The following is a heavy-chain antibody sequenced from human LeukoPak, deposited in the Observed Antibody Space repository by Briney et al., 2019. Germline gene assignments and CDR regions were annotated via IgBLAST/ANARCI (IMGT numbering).Heavy chain of an antibody. CDR2: IYTSGST. CDR3: ARDGVVVVAATYNYYGMVV. V-gene: IGHV4-4*07. CDR1: GGSISSYY. Sequence: PSETLSLTCTVYGGSISSYYWSWIRQPAGKGLEWIGRIYTSGSTNYNPSLKSRVTMSVDTSKNQFSLKLSSVTAADTAVYYCARDGVVVVAATYNYYGMVVWGQGTTVTVSS. D-gene: IGHD2-15*01. J-gene: IGHJ6*02.